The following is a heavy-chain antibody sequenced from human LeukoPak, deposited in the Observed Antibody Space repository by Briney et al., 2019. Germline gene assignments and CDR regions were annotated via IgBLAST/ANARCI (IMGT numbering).Heavy chain of an antibody. CDR2: INHSGST. CDR1: GFTFRSYS. D-gene: IGHD3-10*01. Sequence: GSLRLSCAASGFTFRSYSLSWVRQPPGKGLEWIGEINHSGSTNYNPSLKSRVTISVDTSKNQFSLKLSSVTAADTAVYYCARGVWFGELFGAFDIWGQGTMVTVSS. V-gene: IGHV4-34*01. CDR3: ARGVWFGELFGAFDI. J-gene: IGHJ3*02.